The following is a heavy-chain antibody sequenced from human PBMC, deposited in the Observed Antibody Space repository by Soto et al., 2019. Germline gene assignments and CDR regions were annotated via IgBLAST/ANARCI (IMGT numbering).Heavy chain of an antibody. J-gene: IGHJ4*02. D-gene: IGHD3-22*01. V-gene: IGHV4-31*03. CDR2: IYYSGST. Sequence: QVQLQESGPGLVKPSQTLSLTCTVSGGSISSGDYYWSWIRQHPGKGLEWIGHIYYSGSTQYNPSLRSRVTISVDTSKNQFYLKLSSVTAADTAVYYCARDVYSDSSGYYFDYWGQGTLVTVSS. CDR3: ARDVYSDSSGYYFDY. CDR1: GGSISSGDYY.